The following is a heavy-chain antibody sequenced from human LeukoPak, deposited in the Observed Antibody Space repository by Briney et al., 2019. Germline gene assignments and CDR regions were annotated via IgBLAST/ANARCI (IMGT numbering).Heavy chain of an antibody. J-gene: IGHJ4*02. CDR3: ARDLTAYFDY. D-gene: IGHD7-27*01. Sequence: PGGSLRLSCAASGFTVSSNYMSWVRQAPGKGLEWVSVIYSGGNTYYADSVKGRFTISRDNSKKTLYLQMNSLRAEDTAVYYCARDLTAYFDYWGQGTLVTVSS. CDR1: GFTVSSNY. CDR2: IYSGGNT. V-gene: IGHV3-66*01.